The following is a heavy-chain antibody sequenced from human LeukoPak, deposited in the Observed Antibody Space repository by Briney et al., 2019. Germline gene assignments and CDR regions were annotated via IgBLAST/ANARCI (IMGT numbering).Heavy chain of an antibody. Sequence: KPSETLSLTCAVYGGSFSGYYWSWIRQPPGKGLEWIGEINHSGSTNYNPSLKSRVTISVDTSKNQFSLKLSSVTAADTAVYYCARDAGRYDWFDPWGQGTLVTVSS. CDR1: GGSFSGYY. CDR3: ARDAGRYDWFDP. D-gene: IGHD3-9*01. J-gene: IGHJ5*02. CDR2: INHSGST. V-gene: IGHV4-34*01.